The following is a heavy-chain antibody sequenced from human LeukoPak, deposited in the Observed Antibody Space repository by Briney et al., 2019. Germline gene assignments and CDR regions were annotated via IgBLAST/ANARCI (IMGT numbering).Heavy chain of an antibody. Sequence: GESLRLSCASSGFTFSSYSMNWVRQAPGKGLEWVSYISNASNTIYYADSVKGRLTISRDNAKNSLYLQMNSLRAEDTAMYYCARDGWFGDYNWFDPWGQGTLVTVSS. CDR2: ISNASNTI. D-gene: IGHD3-10*01. CDR1: GFTFSSYS. CDR3: ARDGWFGDYNWFDP. J-gene: IGHJ5*02. V-gene: IGHV3-48*01.